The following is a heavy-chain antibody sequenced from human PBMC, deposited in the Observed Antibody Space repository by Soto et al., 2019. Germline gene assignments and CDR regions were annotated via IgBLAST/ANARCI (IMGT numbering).Heavy chain of an antibody. CDR2: IYRDNDK. J-gene: IGHJ5*02. CDR3: ALRVTYSTNYSGGWFDP. D-gene: IGHD4-4*01. V-gene: IGHV2-5*02. CDR1: GLSLSTRGVG. Sequence: QITLKESGPALMEPTQTLTLTFSLSGLSLSTRGVGVGWLRQSPGKALERLAIIYRDNDKRYNPSLKTSLTITKETSKNQLFLTMTYTEPVETALYYCALRVTYSTNYSGGWFDPWGQGTLVTVS.